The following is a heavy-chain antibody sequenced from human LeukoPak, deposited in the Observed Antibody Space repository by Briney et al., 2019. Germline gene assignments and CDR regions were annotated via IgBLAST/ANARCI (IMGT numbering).Heavy chain of an antibody. J-gene: IGHJ4*02. CDR3: ARDRDFWSGCFDY. Sequence: GGSLRLSCAASGFIFSSYAMHWVRQAPGKGLEHVSAISTSGGSTYYANSVKGRFTISRDNSKNTLYLQMGSLRAEDMAVYYRARDRDFWSGCFDYWGRGTLVTVSS. D-gene: IGHD3-3*01. CDR1: GFIFSSYA. CDR2: ISTSGGST. V-gene: IGHV3-64*01.